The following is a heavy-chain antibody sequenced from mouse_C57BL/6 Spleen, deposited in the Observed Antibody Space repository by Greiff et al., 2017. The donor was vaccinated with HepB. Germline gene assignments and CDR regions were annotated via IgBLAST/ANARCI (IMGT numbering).Heavy chain of an antibody. V-gene: IGHV1-55*01. D-gene: IGHD1-1*01. CDR3: AKVVATDWYFDV. CDR1: GYTFTSYW. J-gene: IGHJ1*03. Sequence: QVQLKQPGAELVKPGASVKMSCKASGYTFTSYWITWVKQRPGQGLEWIGDIYPGSGSTNYNEKFKSKATLTVDTSSSTAYMQLSSLTSEDSAVYYCAKVVATDWYFDVWGTGTTVTVSS. CDR2: IYPGSGST.